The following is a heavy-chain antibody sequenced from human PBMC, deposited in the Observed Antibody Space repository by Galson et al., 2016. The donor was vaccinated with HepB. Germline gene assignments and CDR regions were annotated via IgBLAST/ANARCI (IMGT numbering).Heavy chain of an antibody. Sequence: QSGAEVKKPGESLRISCKGSGYSFTTYWISRVRQMPGKGLEWMGRIDPSDSETNYSPSFQGHVTISADKSLSTAYLQWSSLKASDTAMYYCARKSYYYYGRDVWGQGTTVTVSS. V-gene: IGHV5-10-1*01. CDR2: IDPSDSET. J-gene: IGHJ6*02. CDR1: GYSFTTYW. CDR3: ARKSYYYYGRDV.